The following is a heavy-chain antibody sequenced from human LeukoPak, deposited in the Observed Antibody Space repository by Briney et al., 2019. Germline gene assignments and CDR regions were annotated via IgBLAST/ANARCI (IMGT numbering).Heavy chain of an antibody. J-gene: IGHJ4*02. CDR3: ARVLDSYGLRAADY. V-gene: IGHV3-23*01. CDR2: ISGSGGST. D-gene: IGHD5-18*01. CDR1: GFTFSSYA. Sequence: GGSLRLSCAASGFTFSSYAMSWVRQAPGKGLEWVSAISGSGGSTYYADSVKGRFTISRDNSKNTLYLQMNSLRAEDTAVYHCARVLDSYGLRAADYWGQGTLVTVSS.